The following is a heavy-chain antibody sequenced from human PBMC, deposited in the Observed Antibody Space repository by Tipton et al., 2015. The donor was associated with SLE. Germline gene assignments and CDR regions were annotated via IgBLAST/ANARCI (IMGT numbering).Heavy chain of an antibody. CDR3: ARSPFNYGAY. J-gene: IGHJ4*02. D-gene: IGHD4-17*01. CDR2: INHSGRT. V-gene: IGHV4-38-2*01. Sequence: TLSLTCAVSVYSISSGYDWGWIRQPPGKGLEWIGEINHSGRTNYNSSLKSRVTISIDTSKNQLSLKLTSVTAADTAVYYCARSPFNYGAYWGQGTPVTISS. CDR1: VYSISSGYD.